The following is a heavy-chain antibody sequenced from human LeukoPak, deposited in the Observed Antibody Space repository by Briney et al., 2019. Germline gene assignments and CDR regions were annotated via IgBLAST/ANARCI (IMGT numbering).Heavy chain of an antibody. CDR2: IYPGDSDI. J-gene: IGHJ4*02. Sequence: GESLKISCKGSGYNFDSYWIGWVRHMPGKGPEWMVIIYPGDSDIKYSPSFEGQVTISADKSDSTAYLQWSSLKASDTAIYYCARRSSSGGYYFDYWGQGTLVTVSS. D-gene: IGHD3-16*01. V-gene: IGHV5-51*01. CDR1: GYNFDSYW. CDR3: ARRSSSGGYYFDY.